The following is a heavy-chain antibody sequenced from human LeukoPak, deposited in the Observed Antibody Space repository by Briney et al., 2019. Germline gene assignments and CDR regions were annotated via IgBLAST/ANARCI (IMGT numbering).Heavy chain of an antibody. Sequence: PGGSLRLSCAASGFTFDDYGMSWVRQAPGKGLEWVSGINWNGGSTGYADSVKGRFTISRDNAKNSLYLQMNSLRAEDTALYYCARVRLPAARADYYYYYMDVWGKGTTVTVSS. CDR3: ARVRLPAARADYYYYYMDV. D-gene: IGHD2-2*01. CDR2: INWNGGST. J-gene: IGHJ6*03. V-gene: IGHV3-20*04. CDR1: GFTFDDYG.